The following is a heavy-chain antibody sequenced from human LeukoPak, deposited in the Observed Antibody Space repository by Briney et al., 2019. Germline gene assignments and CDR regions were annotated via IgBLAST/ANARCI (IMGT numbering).Heavy chain of an antibody. CDR2: ISKSGGAI. D-gene: IGHD2-15*01. J-gene: IGHJ5*02. V-gene: IGHV3-11*01. CDR3: ARDWWGPDVATSSNWFDP. CDR1: GFPFSYYA. Sequence: GGSLRLSFVASGFPFSYYAMNWVRQAPGKGLEWISYISKSGGAIYYADSVKGRFTSSRDNAKRSLYLQMNSLRAEDTAVYYCARDWWGPDVATSSNWFDPWGQGTLVTVSS.